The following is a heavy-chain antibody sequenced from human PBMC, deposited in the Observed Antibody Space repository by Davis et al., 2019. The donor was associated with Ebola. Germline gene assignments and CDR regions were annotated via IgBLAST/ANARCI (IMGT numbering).Heavy chain of an antibody. CDR2: IYYSGST. D-gene: IGHD6-13*01. CDR1: GGSISSYY. J-gene: IGHJ4*02. CDR3: AGSGWYKPGGY. V-gene: IGHV4-59*01. Sequence: SETLSLTCTVSGGSISSYYWSWIRQPPGKGLEWIGYIYYSGSTNYNPSLKSRVTISVDTSKNQFSLKLSSVTAADTAVYYCAGSGWYKPGGYWGQGTLVTVSS.